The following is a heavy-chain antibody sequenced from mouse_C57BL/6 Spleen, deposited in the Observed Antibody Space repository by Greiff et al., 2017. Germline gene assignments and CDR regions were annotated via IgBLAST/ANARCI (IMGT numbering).Heavy chain of an antibody. Sequence: QVQLQQPGAELVKPGASVKLSCKASGYTFTSYWMQWVKQRPGQGLEWIGEIDPSDSYTNYNQKFKGKATLTVDTSSSTAYMQLSSLTSEDSAVYYCARRDDYDVNGGQGTLVTVSA. V-gene: IGHV1-50*01. CDR2: IDPSDSYT. J-gene: IGHJ3*01. CDR1: GYTFTSYW. D-gene: IGHD2-4*01. CDR3: ARRDDYDVN.